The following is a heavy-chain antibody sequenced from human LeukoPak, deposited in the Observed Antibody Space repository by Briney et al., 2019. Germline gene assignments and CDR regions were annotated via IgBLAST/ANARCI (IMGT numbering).Heavy chain of an antibody. V-gene: IGHV1-46*01. CDR2: INPSGGST. CDR1: VYTFTSYY. D-gene: IGHD2-2*01. CDR3: ARESKVVPAAGYFDY. Sequence: ASVTVPCKASVYTFTSYYMHWVRQAPGQGLEWMGIINPSGGSTSYAQKFQGRVTMTRDTSTSTVYMELSSLRSEDTAVYYCARESKVVPAAGYFDYWGQGTLVTVSS. J-gene: IGHJ4*02.